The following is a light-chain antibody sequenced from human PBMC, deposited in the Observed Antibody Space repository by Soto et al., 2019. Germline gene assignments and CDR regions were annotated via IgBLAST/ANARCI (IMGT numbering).Light chain of an antibody. V-gene: IGKV3-20*01. CDR2: GTF. J-gene: IGKJ5*01. Sequence: EIVLTQSPATLSLSPGERATLSCRAIQSVSSYLAWCQQKPGQAPRLLISGTFSRATGIPDRFSGSGSGTDFTLTISRLEPEDFAVYYCQKYGSSPLNFGQGTRLEIK. CDR3: QKYGSSPLN. CDR1: QSVSSY.